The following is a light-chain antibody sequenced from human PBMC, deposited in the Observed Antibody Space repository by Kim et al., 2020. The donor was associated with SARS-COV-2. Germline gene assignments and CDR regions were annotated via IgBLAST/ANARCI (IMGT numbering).Light chain of an antibody. CDR1: SWAVNRWHN. CDR3: LLYYGGYRI. J-gene: IGLJ2*01. CDR2: DTS. Sequence: PGRTCHLTCGSNSWAVNRWHNPSWVQQKPCQAPRTMIYDTSKQPSWTPARLSGSLLGGKAALTVSGALPEDEAEYFCLLYYGGYRIFGGGTQLTVL. V-gene: IGLV7-46*01.